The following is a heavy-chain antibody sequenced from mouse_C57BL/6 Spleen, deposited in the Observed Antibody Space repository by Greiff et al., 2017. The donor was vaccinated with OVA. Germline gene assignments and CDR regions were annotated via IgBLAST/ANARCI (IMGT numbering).Heavy chain of an antibody. CDR3: ANWAWFAY. J-gene: IGHJ3*01. D-gene: IGHD4-1*01. CDR1: GYAFSSYW. V-gene: IGHV1-80*01. Sequence: VQRVESGAELVKPGASVKISCKASGYAFSSYWMNWVKQRPGKGLEWIGQIYPGDGDTNYNGKFKGKATLTADKSSSTAYMQLSSLTSEDSAVYFCANWAWFAYWGQGTLVTVSA. CDR2: IYPGDGDT.